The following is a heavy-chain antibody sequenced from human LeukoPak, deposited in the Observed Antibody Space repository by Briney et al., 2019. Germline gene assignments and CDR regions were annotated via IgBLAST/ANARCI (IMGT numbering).Heavy chain of an antibody. V-gene: IGHV4-34*09. CDR1: GGSFSGYY. CDR2: IYYSGST. D-gene: IGHD3-22*01. J-gene: IGHJ3*02. Sequence: SETLSLTCAVYGGSFSGYYWSWIRQPPGKGLEWIGYIYYSGSTCYNPSLKSRVTISVDTSKNQFSLKLSSVTAADTAVYYCARDSYYDSSGPVQNAFDIWGQGTMVTVSS. CDR3: ARDSYYDSSGPVQNAFDI.